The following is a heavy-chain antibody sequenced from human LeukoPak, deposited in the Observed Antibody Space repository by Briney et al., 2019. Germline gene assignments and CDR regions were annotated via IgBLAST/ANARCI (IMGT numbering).Heavy chain of an antibody. CDR1: GFTFSNYW. Sequence: GGSLRLSRAASGFTFSNYWMSWVRQAPGKGLEWVANIKEDGTEQYYVDSVKGRFTISRDNAKNSLYLQMNSLRAEDTAVYYCARDFRSSRGHYYLDVWGKGTTVTVSS. J-gene: IGHJ6*03. CDR3: ARDFRSSRGHYYLDV. D-gene: IGHD6-13*01. V-gene: IGHV3-7*01. CDR2: IKEDGTEQ.